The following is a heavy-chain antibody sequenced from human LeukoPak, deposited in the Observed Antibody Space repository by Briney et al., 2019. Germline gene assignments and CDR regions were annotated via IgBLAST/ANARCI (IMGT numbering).Heavy chain of an antibody. D-gene: IGHD2-21*01. V-gene: IGHV1-2*02. J-gene: IGHJ4*02. Sequence: ASVKVSCKASGYTFTGYYMHWVRQAPGQGLEWMGWINPNTGDTNYAQKFQGRATMTRDTSITTVYMEISRLTSDDTALFYCAVAPGDYWGQGTLVTVSS. CDR1: GYTFTGYY. CDR3: AVAPGDY. CDR2: INPNTGDT.